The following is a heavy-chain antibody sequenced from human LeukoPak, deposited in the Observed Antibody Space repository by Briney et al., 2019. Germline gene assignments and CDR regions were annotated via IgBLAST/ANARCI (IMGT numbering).Heavy chain of an antibody. CDR1: GGSISSYY. Sequence: PSETLSLTCTVSGGSISSYYWSWIRQPAGKGLEWIGRIYTSGSTNYNPSLKSRVTMSVDTSKNQFSLKLSSVTAADTAVYYCARGDYYGSGSLNWSDPWGQGTLVTVSS. CDR2: IYTSGST. CDR3: ARGDYYGSGSLNWSDP. J-gene: IGHJ5*02. D-gene: IGHD3-10*01. V-gene: IGHV4-4*07.